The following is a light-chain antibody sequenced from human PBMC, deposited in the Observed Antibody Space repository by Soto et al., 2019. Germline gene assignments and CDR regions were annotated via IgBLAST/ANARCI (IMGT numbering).Light chain of an antibody. Sequence: QSALTQPASVSGSLGQSITISCTGTSSDVGGYNYVSWYQQHPGIAPKLLIYGVTNRPSGVSTRFSGSKSGNTASLTISGLQAEDEADYHCSSYTSASTLLYLFGTGTKVTVL. J-gene: IGLJ1*01. CDR3: SSYTSASTLLYL. V-gene: IGLV2-14*01. CDR1: SSDVGGYNY. CDR2: GVT.